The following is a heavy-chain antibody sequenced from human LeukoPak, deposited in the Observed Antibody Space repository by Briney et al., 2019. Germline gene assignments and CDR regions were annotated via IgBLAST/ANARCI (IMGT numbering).Heavy chain of an antibody. J-gene: IGHJ4*02. CDR2: IIPIFGTA. CDR1: GGTFSSYA. V-gene: IGHV1-69*05. D-gene: IGHD5-18*01. CDR3: AREVDTAMEFEY. Sequence: GASVKVSRKASGGTFSSYAISWVRQAPGQGLEWMGGIIPIFGTANYAQKFQGRVTMTRDTSISTAYMELSRLRSDDTAVYYCAREVDTAMEFEYWGQGTLVTVPS.